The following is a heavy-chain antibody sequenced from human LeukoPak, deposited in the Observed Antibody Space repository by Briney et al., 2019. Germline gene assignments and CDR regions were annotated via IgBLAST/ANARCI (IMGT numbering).Heavy chain of an antibody. V-gene: IGHV4-59*01. D-gene: IGHD6-13*01. CDR1: GGSISSYY. Sequence: SETLSLTCTVAGGSISSYYWSWSRQPPGKGREWIGYICYSGTTNYNPSLKSRVTISVDTSKNQFSLKLSSVTAADTAVYYCARGVYIAAAQYGYWGQGTLVTVSS. J-gene: IGHJ4*02. CDR2: ICYSGTT. CDR3: ARGVYIAAAQYGY.